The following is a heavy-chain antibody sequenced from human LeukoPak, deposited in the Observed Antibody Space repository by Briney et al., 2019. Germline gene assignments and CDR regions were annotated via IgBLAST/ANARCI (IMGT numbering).Heavy chain of an antibody. Sequence: GASLRLSCAASGFTFSSYAMSWVRQAPGKGLEWVSAISGSGGSTYYADSVKGRFTISRDKSRNYLQMNSLRGDDTAIYYCAKDVRVGEYYGSGSYFDYWGQGTLVTVSS. D-gene: IGHD3-10*01. CDR3: AKDVRVGEYYGSGSYFDY. J-gene: IGHJ4*02. CDR2: ISGSGGST. V-gene: IGHV3-23*01. CDR1: GFTFSSYA.